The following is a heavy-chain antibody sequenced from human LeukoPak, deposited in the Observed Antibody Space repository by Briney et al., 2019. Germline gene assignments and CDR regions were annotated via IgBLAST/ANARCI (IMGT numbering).Heavy chain of an antibody. CDR2: INWNGGRT. V-gene: IGHV3-20*04. CDR1: GFMFDDYG. Sequence: AGGSLRLSCAASGFMFDDYGMSWVRQAPGKGLEWVSGINWNGGRTGYADSVKGRFTISRDNSNNTLYLQMNSLRAKDTAVYYCAKDRETTASGTFDYWGQGTLVTVSS. CDR3: AKDRETTASGTFDY. J-gene: IGHJ4*02. D-gene: IGHD6-13*01.